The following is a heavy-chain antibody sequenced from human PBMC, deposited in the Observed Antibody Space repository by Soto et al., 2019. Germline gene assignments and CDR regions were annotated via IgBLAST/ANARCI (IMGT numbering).Heavy chain of an antibody. V-gene: IGHV1-18*04. CDR3: ARDRNYYGSGSPTPYDAFDI. J-gene: IGHJ3*02. CDR2: ISAYNGNT. D-gene: IGHD3-10*01. Sequence: ASVKVSCKASGYTFTSYGISWVRQAPGQGLEWMGWISAYNGNTNYAQKLQGRVTMTTDTSTSTAYMELRSLRSDDTAVYYCARDRNYYGSGSPTPYDAFDIWGQGTMATVSS. CDR1: GYTFTSYG.